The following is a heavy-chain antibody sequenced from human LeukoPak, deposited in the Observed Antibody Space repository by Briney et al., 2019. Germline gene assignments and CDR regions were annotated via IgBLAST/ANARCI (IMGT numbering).Heavy chain of an antibody. CDR2: ISSNGGST. D-gene: IGHD3-22*01. Sequence: GGSLRLSCAASGFTFSNYPMRWVRQAPGKGLEYVSTISSNGGSTYYADSVKGRFTISRDNSKNTLYLQMGSLRAEDMAVYYCAREGYYYDGSGYPLAFDFWGQGTLVTVSS. CDR3: AREGYYYDGSGYPLAFDF. CDR1: GFTFSNYP. V-gene: IGHV3-64*02. J-gene: IGHJ4*02.